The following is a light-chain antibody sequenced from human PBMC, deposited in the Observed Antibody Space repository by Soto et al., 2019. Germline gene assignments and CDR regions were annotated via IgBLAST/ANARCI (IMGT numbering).Light chain of an antibody. Sequence: DIQMTQSPSPLSASVGDRVTITCQASQDISNYLIWYQQKSGKAPKLLIYGASNLETGVPSRFSGGGSGTDFTFTISRLQPEDIGTYYCQQYHNLPYTFGQGTKLEIK. V-gene: IGKV1-33*01. J-gene: IGKJ2*01. CDR2: GAS. CDR3: QQYHNLPYT. CDR1: QDISNY.